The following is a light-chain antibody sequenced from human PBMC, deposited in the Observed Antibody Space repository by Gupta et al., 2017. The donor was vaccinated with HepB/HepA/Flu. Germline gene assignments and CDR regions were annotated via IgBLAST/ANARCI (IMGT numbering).Light chain of an antibody. CDR2: EVT. Sequence: QSALTQPASVSGSRGQSITMSCPGTSTDIGAYNLVSWYQQLLGKAPTLIIYEVTKRPSGVSDRFSGSKSGNTASLTISGLQAQDEAQYYCCSYAGNSGLTFGGGTRLTVL. CDR1: STDIGAYNL. V-gene: IGLV2-23*02. CDR3: CSYAGNSGLT. J-gene: IGLJ2*01.